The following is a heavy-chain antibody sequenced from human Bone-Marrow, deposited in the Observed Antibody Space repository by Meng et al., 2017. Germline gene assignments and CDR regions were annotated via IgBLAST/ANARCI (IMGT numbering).Heavy chain of an antibody. CDR2: MNPNSGNT. CDR1: GYTFTSYD. V-gene: IGHV1-8*03. Sequence: ASVKVSCKASGYTFTSYDINWVRQATGQGLEWMGWMNPNSGNTGYAQKFQGRVTITRNTSISTAYMELSSLRSEDTAVYYCARATYGSGSYYNTLYYYYYYGMDVWGQGTTVTVSS. D-gene: IGHD3-10*01. J-gene: IGHJ6*02. CDR3: ARATYGSGSYYNTLYYYYYYGMDV.